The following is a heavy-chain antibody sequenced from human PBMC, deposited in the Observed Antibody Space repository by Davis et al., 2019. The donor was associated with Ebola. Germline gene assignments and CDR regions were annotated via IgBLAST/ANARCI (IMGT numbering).Heavy chain of an antibody. J-gene: IGHJ4*02. CDR3: ASQNGYSAEFDH. V-gene: IGHV4-61*08. CDR2: IYYTGST. D-gene: IGHD1-26*01. Sequence: SGPTLVKPTQSLTLTCTFSGFSLSTSAVGVGWIRQPPGKGLEWIGYIYYTGSTNYNPSLKNRATISVDTSKNQFSLKLSSVTAADTAVYYCASQNGYSAEFDHWGQGTLVTVSS. CDR1: GFSLSTSAVG.